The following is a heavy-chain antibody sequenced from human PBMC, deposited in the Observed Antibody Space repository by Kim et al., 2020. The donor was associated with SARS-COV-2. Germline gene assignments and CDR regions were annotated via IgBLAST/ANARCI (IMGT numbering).Heavy chain of an antibody. D-gene: IGHD2-15*01. Sequence: GGSLRLSCAASGFTFGDYYMSWIRQAPGKGLEWVSYISSSSSYTNYADSVKGRFTISRDNAKNSLYLQMNSLRAEDTAVYYCATLGYCSGGSCLNYYYGMDVWGQGTTVTVSS. CDR3: ATLGYCSGGSCLNYYYGMDV. CDR2: ISSSSSYT. CDR1: GFTFGDYY. V-gene: IGHV3-11*06. J-gene: IGHJ6*02.